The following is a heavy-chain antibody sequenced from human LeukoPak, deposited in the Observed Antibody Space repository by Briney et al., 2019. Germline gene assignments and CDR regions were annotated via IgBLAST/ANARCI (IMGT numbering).Heavy chain of an antibody. CDR3: AKDTGYSYGYYFDY. D-gene: IGHD5-18*01. V-gene: IGHV3-9*01. J-gene: IGHJ4*02. CDR1: GFTFGDYA. Sequence: GGSLRLSCAASGFTFGDYAMHWVRQAPGKGLEWVSGISWNSGSIGYADSVKGRFTISRDNAKNSLYLQMNSLRAEDTALYYCAKDTGYSYGYYFDYWGQGTLVTVSS. CDR2: ISWNSGSI.